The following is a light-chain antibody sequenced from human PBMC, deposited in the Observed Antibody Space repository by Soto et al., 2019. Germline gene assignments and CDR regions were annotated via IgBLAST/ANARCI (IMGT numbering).Light chain of an antibody. CDR2: LEGSGSY. J-gene: IGLJ3*02. CDR1: SGHSSYI. V-gene: IGLV4-60*02. CDR3: KTWDSYTHTV. Sequence: QSVLTQSSSASASLGSSVKLTCTLSSGHSSYIIAWHQQQPGKAPRYLMKLEGSGSYNKGSGVPDRFSGSSSGADRYLTISNLQFEDEADYYCKTWDSYTHTVFGGGTKPTVL.